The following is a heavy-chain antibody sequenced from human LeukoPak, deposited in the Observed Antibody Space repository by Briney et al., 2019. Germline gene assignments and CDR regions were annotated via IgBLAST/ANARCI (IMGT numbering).Heavy chain of an antibody. CDR2: ISSSSYI. D-gene: IGHD1-20*01. CDR3: ARDPITGTTPDY. V-gene: IGHV3-69-1*01. J-gene: IGHJ4*02. CDR1: GFTFDDYA. Sequence: PGRSLRLSCAASGFTFDDYAMHWVRQAPGKGLEWVSFISSSSYIYYADSVKGRFTISRDNAKNSLYLQMNSLRAEDTAVYYCARDPITGTTPDYWGQRTLVTVSS.